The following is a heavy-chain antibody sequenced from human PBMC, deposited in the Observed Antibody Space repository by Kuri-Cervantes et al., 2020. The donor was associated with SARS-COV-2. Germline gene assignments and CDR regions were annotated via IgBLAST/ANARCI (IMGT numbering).Heavy chain of an antibody. D-gene: IGHD5-18*01. CDR2: FDPEDGET. CDR1: GYTLTELS. J-gene: IGHJ6*02. V-gene: IGHV1-24*01. Sequence: ASVKVSCKVSGYTLTELSMHWVRQAPGKGLEWMGGFDPEDGETIYAQKFQGRVTMTEDTSTDTAYMELSSLRSEDTAVYYCATGFYRAMVPEEDYYYGMDVWGQGTMVTVSS. CDR3: ATGFYRAMVPEEDYYYGMDV.